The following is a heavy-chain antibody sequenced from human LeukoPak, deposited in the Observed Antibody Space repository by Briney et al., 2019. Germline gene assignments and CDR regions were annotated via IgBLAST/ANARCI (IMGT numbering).Heavy chain of an antibody. CDR3: TRALYYYDSSGSPYYYYYMDV. J-gene: IGHJ6*03. V-gene: IGHV3-73*01. D-gene: IGHD3-22*01. Sequence: PGGSLRLSCAASGFTFSGSAMHWVRQASGKGLEWVGRITRKADNFATAYAPSVKGRFTISRDDSKNTAFLQMNSLKTEDTAVYYCTRALYYYDSSGSPYYYYYMDVWGKGTTVTVSS. CDR2: ITRKADNFAT. CDR1: GFTFSGSA.